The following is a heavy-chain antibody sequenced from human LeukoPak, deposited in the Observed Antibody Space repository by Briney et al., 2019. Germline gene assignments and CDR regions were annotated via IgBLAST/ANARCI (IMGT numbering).Heavy chain of an antibody. CDR2: ISGSGGST. CDR1: GFTFSSYA. CDR3: AKVLRPIAVAGLDY. J-gene: IGHJ4*02. Sequence: GGSLRLSCAASGFTFSSYAMSWVRQAPGKGLEWVSAISGSGGSTYYADSVKGRFTISRDNSKNTLYLQMNSLRAEDTAVYSCAKVLRPIAVAGLDYWGQGTLVTVSS. D-gene: IGHD6-19*01. V-gene: IGHV3-23*01.